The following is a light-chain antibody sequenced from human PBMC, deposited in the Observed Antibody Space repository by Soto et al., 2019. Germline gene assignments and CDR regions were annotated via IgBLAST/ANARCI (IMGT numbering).Light chain of an antibody. Sequence: QSVLTQPPSASGTPGQRVTISCSGTTSNIGHNYVCWYQQLPGSTPKLLILRSDQRPSGVPDRFSGSKSGTSASLTIGGLRSEDEADYYCASWDYSLSGFVFGTGTKVTVL. CDR2: RSD. CDR3: ASWDYSLSGFV. V-gene: IGLV1-47*01. CDR1: TSNIGHNY. J-gene: IGLJ1*01.